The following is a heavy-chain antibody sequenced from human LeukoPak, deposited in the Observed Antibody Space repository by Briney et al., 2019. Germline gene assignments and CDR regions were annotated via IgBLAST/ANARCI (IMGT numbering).Heavy chain of an antibody. CDR1: GFTFSSYG. D-gene: IGHD4-17*01. V-gene: IGHV3-30*02. Sequence: GGSLRLSCAASGFTFSSYGMHWVRQAPGKGLEWVAFIRYDGSNKYYADSVKGRFTLRRDKSKNTLYLQMNSLRSEDTAVYYWAKDSTDYGDYIFIYWVQGTLVTVSS. J-gene: IGHJ4*02. CDR3: AKDSTDYGDYIFIY. CDR2: IRYDGSNK.